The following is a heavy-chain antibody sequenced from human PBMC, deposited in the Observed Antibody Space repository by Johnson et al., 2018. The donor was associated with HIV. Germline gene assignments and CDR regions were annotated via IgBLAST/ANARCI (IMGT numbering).Heavy chain of an antibody. J-gene: IGHJ3*02. CDR2: ISYDGSNK. D-gene: IGHD1-26*01. CDR1: GFTFSSYA. Sequence: QVQLVESGGGVVQPGRSLRLSCAASGFTFSSYAMHWVRQAPGKGLEWVAVISYDGSNKYYADSVKGRFTISRDNAKNSLSLQMNRLRAEDAAVYYCAREGLYSGSLGAFDIWGQGTAVTVSS. CDR3: AREGLYSGSLGAFDI. V-gene: IGHV3-30-3*01.